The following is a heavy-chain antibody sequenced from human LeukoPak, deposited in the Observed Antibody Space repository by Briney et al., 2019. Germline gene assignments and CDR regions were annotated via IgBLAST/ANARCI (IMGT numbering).Heavy chain of an antibody. CDR3: ARAGGAANY. CDR2: INQDGSEE. J-gene: IGHJ4*02. CDR1: GFTFSHYW. Sequence: GGSLRLSCAASGFTFSHYWMTWVRQAPGKGLEWVAQINQDGSEEYYMDSVKARFTISRDNAKNSVFLQMNSLRAEDTAVYYCARAGGAANYWGQGTLVTVSS. D-gene: IGHD1-26*01. V-gene: IGHV3-7*01.